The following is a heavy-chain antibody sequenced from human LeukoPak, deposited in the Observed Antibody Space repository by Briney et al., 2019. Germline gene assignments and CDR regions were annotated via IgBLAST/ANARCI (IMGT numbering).Heavy chain of an antibody. Sequence: ASVKVSCKASGYTFTGYYMHWVRQAPGQGLEWMGWINPNSGGTNYAQKFQGRVTMNRDTSIRTAYMELSRLSSDDTAVYYCAASGDGDYVLSHWGQGTLVTVSS. J-gene: IGHJ4*02. CDR1: GYTFTGYY. V-gene: IGHV1-2*02. D-gene: IGHD4-17*01. CDR3: AASGDGDYVLSH. CDR2: INPNSGGT.